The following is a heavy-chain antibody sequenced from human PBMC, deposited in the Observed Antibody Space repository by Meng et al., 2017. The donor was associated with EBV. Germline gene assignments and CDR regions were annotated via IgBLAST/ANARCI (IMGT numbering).Heavy chain of an antibody. CDR2: IYWDDDK. J-gene: IGHJ5*02. CDR1: GFSLSTSGVG. D-gene: IGHD6-13*01. V-gene: IGHV2-5*02. CDR3: AHRRDEYSSSWYGWFDP. Sequence: QTTLKESGPTLVKPTKTLTLTCTFSGFSLSTSGVGVGWIRQPPGKALEWLALIYWDDDKRYSPSLKSRLTITKDTSKNQVVLTMTNMDPVDTATYYCAHRRDEYSSSWYGWFDPWGQGTLVTVSS.